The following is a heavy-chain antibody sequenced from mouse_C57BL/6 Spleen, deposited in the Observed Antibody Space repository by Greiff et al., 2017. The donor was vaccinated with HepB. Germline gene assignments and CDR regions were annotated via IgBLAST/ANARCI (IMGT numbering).Heavy chain of an antibody. J-gene: IGHJ3*01. CDR2: IWRDGST. D-gene: IGHD1-1*01. Sequence: QVQLQQSGPGLVAPPQSLSITCTVSGFSLTSYGVHWVRQPPGKGLEWLVVIWRDGSTTYNSALKSRLSISKDNSKSQVFLKMNSLQTDDTAMYYCARHQGYYGSLAYWGQGTLVTVSA. CDR3: ARHQGYYGSLAY. CDR1: GFSLTSYG. V-gene: IGHV2-6-1*01.